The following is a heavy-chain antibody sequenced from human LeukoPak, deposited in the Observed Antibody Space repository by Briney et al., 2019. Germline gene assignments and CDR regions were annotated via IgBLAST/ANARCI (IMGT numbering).Heavy chain of an antibody. D-gene: IGHD6-13*01. CDR3: ARVTGAAGKVLIDY. CDR1: GYTFTSYD. Sequence: GASVKVSCKASGYTFTSYDINWVRQATGQGLEWMGWMNPNSGNTGYAQKFQGRVTMTRNTSISTACMELSSLRSEDTAVYYCARVTGAAGKVLIDYWGQGTLVTVCS. V-gene: IGHV1-8*01. CDR2: MNPNSGNT. J-gene: IGHJ4*01.